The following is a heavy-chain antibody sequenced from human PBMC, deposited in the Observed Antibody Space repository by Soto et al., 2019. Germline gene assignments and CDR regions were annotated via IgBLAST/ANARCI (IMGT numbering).Heavy chain of an antibody. CDR3: GGGRLVVVGSRGDYGMDV. CDR1: GGTPSKSA. V-gene: IGHV1-69*01. J-gene: IGHJ6*02. Sequence: QVHLLLQSGAEVKKHGSSVKVSCKASGGTPSKSAISWVRQAPGKVLEWMGGIIPVFGLVKYAQNFHGRVPLTPDESTKAAFMELSSQRPEYTAVYCCGGGRLVVVGSRGDYGMDVWCQGATVTVS. CDR2: IIPVFGLV. D-gene: IGHD3-22*01.